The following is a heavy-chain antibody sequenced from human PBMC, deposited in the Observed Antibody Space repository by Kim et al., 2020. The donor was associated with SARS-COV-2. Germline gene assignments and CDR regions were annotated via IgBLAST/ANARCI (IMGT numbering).Heavy chain of an antibody. V-gene: IGHV4-34*01. CDR1: VGSFSGYY. Sequence: ETLSLTCAVYVGSFSGYYWTWIRQPPGKGLEWIGEINRSGSTKYNPSLKSRVTISVDTSENQFSLKLSSVTAADTAVYYCAREGMATIRGVGAYYFDYWGQGTLVTVSS. D-gene: IGHD3-10*01. CDR3: AREGMATIRGVGAYYFDY. CDR2: INRSGST. J-gene: IGHJ4*02.